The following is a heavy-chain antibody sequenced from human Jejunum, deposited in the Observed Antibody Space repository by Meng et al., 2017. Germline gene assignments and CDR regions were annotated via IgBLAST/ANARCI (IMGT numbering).Heavy chain of an antibody. Sequence: GESLKISWAASGFTFSSYAMSWVRQAPGKGLEWVSAISDNGDTTPYADSMKGRFTISRDQSKNTLYVLMNSLRVEDKAVYYCARDSGRMVRGVQRSYYFDYWGQGTLVTVSS. CDR3: ARDSGRMVRGVQRSYYFDY. V-gene: IGHV3-23*01. D-gene: IGHD3-10*01. J-gene: IGHJ4*02. CDR1: GFTFSSYA. CDR2: ISDNGDTT.